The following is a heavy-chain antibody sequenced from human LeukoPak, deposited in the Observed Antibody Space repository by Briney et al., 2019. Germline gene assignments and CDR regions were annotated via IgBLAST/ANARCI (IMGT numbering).Heavy chain of an antibody. CDR1: GFDFSVYG. D-gene: IGHD2-2*01. CDR3: AKSGCSSTSCYLNY. CDR2: ISYDGGDK. J-gene: IGHJ4*02. V-gene: IGHV3-30*18. Sequence: GRSLRLSCAASGFDFSVYGMHWARQAPGKGPDWVAVISYDGGDKYYADSVKGRFTISRDNSKNTLYLQMNTLRTEDTAVYYCAKSGCSSTSCYLNYWGPGTLVTVSS.